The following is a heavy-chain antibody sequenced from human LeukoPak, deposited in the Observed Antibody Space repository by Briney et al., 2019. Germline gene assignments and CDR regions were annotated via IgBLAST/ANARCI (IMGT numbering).Heavy chain of an antibody. CDR2: ISGSGGST. V-gene: IGHV3-23*01. CDR3: ANIRRIPFDY. CDR1: GFTFSSYA. J-gene: IGHJ4*02. D-gene: IGHD2-21*01. Sequence: GGPLRLSCAASGFTFSSYAMSWVRQAPGKGPEWVSAISGSGGSTYYADSVKGRFTISRDNSKNTLYLQMNSLRAEDTAVYYCANIRRIPFDYWGQGTLVTVSS.